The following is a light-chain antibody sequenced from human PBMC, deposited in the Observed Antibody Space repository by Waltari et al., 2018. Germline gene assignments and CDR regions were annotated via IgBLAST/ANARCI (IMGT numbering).Light chain of an antibody. CDR1: SSDVGTYDY. CDR3: SSYTTSSTVYV. Sequence: QSALTQPASVSGSPGQSITISCTGTSSDVGTYDYVSWYQQHPGKSPKLMIYDFTKRPSGIANRFSGSKSGNTASLTISGLQAEDEADYYCSSYTTSSTVYVFGTGTKVTV. CDR2: DFT. V-gene: IGLV2-14*03. J-gene: IGLJ1*01.